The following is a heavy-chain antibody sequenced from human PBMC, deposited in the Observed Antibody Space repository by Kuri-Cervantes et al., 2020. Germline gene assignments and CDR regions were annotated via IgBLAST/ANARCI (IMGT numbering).Heavy chain of an antibody. CDR3: ARTSAAADYYYYYYGMDV. J-gene: IGHJ6*02. D-gene: IGHD6-13*01. Sequence: LSLTCAASGFTFSSYGMHWVRQAPGKGLEWVAVIWYDGSNKYYADSVKGRFTISRDNSKNTLYLQMNSLRAEDTAVYYCARTSAAADYYYYYYGMDVWGQGTTVTVSS. CDR1: GFTFSSYG. CDR2: IWYDGSNK. V-gene: IGHV3-33*01.